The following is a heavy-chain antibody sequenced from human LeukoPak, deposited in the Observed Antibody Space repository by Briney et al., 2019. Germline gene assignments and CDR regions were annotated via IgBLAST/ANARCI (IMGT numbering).Heavy chain of an antibody. D-gene: IGHD3-22*01. CDR1: GYSFIDYW. Sequence: KAGESLKISCRRSGYSFIDYWIAWVRQMPGKGPEWMGFIYPGESARYSPSFQGQVTISADKSLSTAYLQWSSLKASDTAMYYCARHAEAILVPNHWYFDLWGRGTLVTVSS. V-gene: IGHV5-51*01. CDR3: ARHAEAILVPNHWYFDL. J-gene: IGHJ2*01. CDR2: IYPGESA.